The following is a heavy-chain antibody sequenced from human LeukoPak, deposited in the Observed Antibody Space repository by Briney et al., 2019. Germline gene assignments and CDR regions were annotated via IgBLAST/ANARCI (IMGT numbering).Heavy chain of an antibody. CDR1: GFTFSSYA. CDR2: ISYDGSNK. D-gene: IGHD3-3*01. Sequence: PGGSLRLSCAASGFTFSSYAMHWVRQAPGKGLEWVAVISYDGSNKYYADSVKGRFTISRDNSKNTLYLQMNSLRAEDTAVYYCASSAPREWLLFWEFDYWGQGTLVTVSS. V-gene: IGHV3-30-3*01. CDR3: ASSAPREWLLFWEFDY. J-gene: IGHJ4*02.